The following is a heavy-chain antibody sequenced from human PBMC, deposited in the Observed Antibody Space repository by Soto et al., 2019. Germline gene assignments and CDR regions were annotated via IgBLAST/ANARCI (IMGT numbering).Heavy chain of an antibody. CDR3: ARETRTEGVPAAIGGGAFFYYGMDV. V-gene: IGHV1-69*06. D-gene: IGHD2-2*02. J-gene: IGHJ6*02. Sequence: QVQLVQSGAEVKKPGASVKVSCKASGGTFSSYGLSWVRQAPGQGLEWMGGIIPIFGTANYAQKFQGRVTITADKSTSTDYMELSSLSSEDSAVYYCARETRTEGVPAAIGGGAFFYYGMDVWGQGTSVTVSS. CDR1: GGTFSSYG. CDR2: IIPIFGTA.